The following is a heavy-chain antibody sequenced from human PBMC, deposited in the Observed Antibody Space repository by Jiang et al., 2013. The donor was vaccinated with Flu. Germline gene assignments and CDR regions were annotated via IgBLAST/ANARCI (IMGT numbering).Heavy chain of an antibody. J-gene: IGHJ6*02. CDR2: IYYSGST. CDR1: GGSISSYY. V-gene: IGHV4-59*08. Sequence: GLVKPSETLSLTCTVSGGSISSYYWSWIRQPPGKGLEWIGYIYYSGSTNYNPSLKSRVTISVDTSKNQFSLKLSSVTAADTAVYYCARGCSSTSCHYYYYYGMDVWGQGTTVTVSS. CDR3: ARGCSSTSCHYYYYYGMDV. D-gene: IGHD2-2*01.